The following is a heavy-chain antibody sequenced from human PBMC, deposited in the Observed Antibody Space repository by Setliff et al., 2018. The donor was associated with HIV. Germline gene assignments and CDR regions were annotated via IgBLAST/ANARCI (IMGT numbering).Heavy chain of an antibody. CDR3: ARGVNFDY. CDR2: IYIYNSGST. CDR1: GGSFSGYY. J-gene: IGHJ4*02. V-gene: IGHV4-59*01. Sequence: LSLTCSVSGGSFSGYYWSWIRQPPGKGLEWIGYIYIYNSGSTNYNPSLPSRVTISADTSRNQFSLKLTSVTAADTAIYYCARGVNFDYWGQGTQVTVSS. D-gene: IGHD3-3*01.